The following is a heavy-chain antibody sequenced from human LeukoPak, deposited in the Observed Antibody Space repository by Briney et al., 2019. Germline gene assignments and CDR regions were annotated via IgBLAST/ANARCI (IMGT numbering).Heavy chain of an antibody. CDR1: GYIFTSFY. Sequence: GASVKVSCKASGYIFTSFYMHWVRQAPGQGLEWMGIINPSGGNTGYAQKFQGRVTMTRDTSTSTVYMELSSLRSEDTAVYYCAREGSGWYFDYWGQGTLVTVSS. V-gene: IGHV1-46*01. CDR2: INPSGGNT. J-gene: IGHJ4*02. CDR3: AREGSGWYFDY. D-gene: IGHD6-19*01.